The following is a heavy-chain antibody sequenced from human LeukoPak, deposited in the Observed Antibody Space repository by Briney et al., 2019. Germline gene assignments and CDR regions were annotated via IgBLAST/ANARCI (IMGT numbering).Heavy chain of an antibody. V-gene: IGHV3-74*01. CDR1: GXTFSSYW. CDR3: ARDSSGRLFDY. CDR2: INSDGSST. J-gene: IGHJ4*02. Sequence: PGRSLRLSCAASGXTFSSYWLHWVRQAPGKGLVWVSRINSDGSSTSYADSVKGRFTISRDNAKNTLYLQMNSLRAEDTAVYYCARDSSGRLFDYWGQGTLVTVSS. D-gene: IGHD3-22*01.